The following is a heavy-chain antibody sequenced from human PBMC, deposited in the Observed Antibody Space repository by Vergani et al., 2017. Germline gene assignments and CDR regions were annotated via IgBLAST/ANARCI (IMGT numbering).Heavy chain of an antibody. V-gene: IGHV3-23*01. CDR3: AKDTYSSGWEEEGIDY. D-gene: IGHD6-19*01. J-gene: IGHJ4*02. CDR1: GFTFSSYA. Sequence: EVQLLESGGGLVQPGGSLRLSCAASGFTFSSYAMSWVRQAPGKGLEWVSAISGSGGSTYYADSVKGRSTISRDNSKNTLYLQMNSLRAEDTAVYYCAKDTYSSGWEEEGIDYWGQGTLVTVSS. CDR2: ISGSGGST.